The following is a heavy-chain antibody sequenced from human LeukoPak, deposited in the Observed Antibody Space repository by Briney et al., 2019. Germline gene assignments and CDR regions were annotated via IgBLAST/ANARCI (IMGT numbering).Heavy chain of an antibody. CDR2: IHHGGTT. V-gene: IGHV4-38-2*02. J-gene: IGHJ4*02. CDR1: GYSIRRSYY. CDR3: ANPREGLRNLRAFDY. D-gene: IGHD5-12*01. Sequence: PSETLSLTCSVSGYSIRRSYYWGWIRQPPGKGLEWIGSIHHGGTTYYNPSLKSRVTISVDTSKNQFSLKLTSVTAADTAVYYCANPREGLRNLRAFDYWGQGTLVTVSS.